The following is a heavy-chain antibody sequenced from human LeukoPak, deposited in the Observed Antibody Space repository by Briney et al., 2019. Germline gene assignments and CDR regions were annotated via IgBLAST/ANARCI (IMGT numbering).Heavy chain of an antibody. CDR1: GYTFTSYD. CDR2: MNPNSGNT. CDR3: ARGVRLVRGVSRYYYYMDV. J-gene: IGHJ6*03. Sequence: ASVKVSCKASGYTFTSYDIKWVRQAPGQGREWMGWMNPNSGNTVYAQKFQGRVNMTRNTYISTAYMELRRLRSEDTAVYYCARGVRLVRGVSRYYYYMDVWGKGTTVTVSS. D-gene: IGHD3-10*01. V-gene: IGHV1-8*01.